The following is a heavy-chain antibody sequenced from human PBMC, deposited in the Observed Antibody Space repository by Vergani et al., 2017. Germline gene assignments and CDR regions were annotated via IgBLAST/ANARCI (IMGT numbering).Heavy chain of an antibody. CDR3: GSYDILLGPYFQH. CDR1: GGSISSGDYY. CDR2: TYYSGST. J-gene: IGHJ1*01. D-gene: IGHD3-9*01. V-gene: IGHV4-30-4*01. Sequence: QVQLQESGPGLVKPSQTLSLTCTVSGGSISSGDYYWSWIRQPPGKGLEWIGYTYYSGSTYYNPSLKSRVTISVDTSKNHFSLKLSSVTAADTAVYYCGSYDILLGPYFQHWGQGTLVTVSS.